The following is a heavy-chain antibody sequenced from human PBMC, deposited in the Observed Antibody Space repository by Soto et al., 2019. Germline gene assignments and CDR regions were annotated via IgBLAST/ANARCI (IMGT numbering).Heavy chain of an antibody. D-gene: IGHD3-3*01. CDR2: IKEDGSEK. Sequence: GGSLRLSCAASGFTFSSYWMNWVRQAPGKGLGWVANIKEDGSEKYYVDSVKGRFTISRDNAKNSLFLQMNSLRAEDTAVYYCARIRFLDYWGQGTLVTVSS. CDR3: ARIRFLDY. CDR1: GFTFSSYW. V-gene: IGHV3-7*03. J-gene: IGHJ4*02.